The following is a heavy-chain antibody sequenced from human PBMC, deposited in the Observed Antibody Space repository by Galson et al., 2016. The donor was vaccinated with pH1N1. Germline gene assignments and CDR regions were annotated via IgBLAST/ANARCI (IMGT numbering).Heavy chain of an antibody. Sequence: SLRLSCAASGFTFSSYGMRWVRQAPGKGLEWVAVISYDGSNKYYADSVKGRFTISRDNSKNTLYLQMNSLRAEDTAVYYCAKGDYGDYVGYFDVWGRGTLVTVSS. V-gene: IGHV3-30*18. D-gene: IGHD4-17*01. CDR1: GFTFSSYG. CDR3: AKGDYGDYVGYFDV. J-gene: IGHJ2*01. CDR2: ISYDGSNK.